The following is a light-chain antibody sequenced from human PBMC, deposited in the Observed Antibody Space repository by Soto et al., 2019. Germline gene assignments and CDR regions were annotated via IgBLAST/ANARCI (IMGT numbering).Light chain of an antibody. CDR2: EVS. CDR1: SSDVGGYNY. CDR3: SSYTSSSPPYV. Sequence: QSALSQPASVSGSPGQSITISCTGTSSDVGGYNYVSWYQQHPGKAPKLMIYEVSNRPSGVSNRFSGSKSGNTASLTISGLQAEDEADYYCSSYTSSSPPYVFGTRTKVTV. V-gene: IGLV2-14*01. J-gene: IGLJ1*01.